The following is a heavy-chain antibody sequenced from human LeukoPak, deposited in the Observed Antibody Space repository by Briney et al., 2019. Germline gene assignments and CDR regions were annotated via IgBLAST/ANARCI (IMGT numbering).Heavy chain of an antibody. D-gene: IGHD3-22*01. V-gene: IGHV3-23*01. CDR2: ISTSGSYT. CDR3: AVHSSGYYYIDY. J-gene: IGHJ4*02. CDR1: GFTFSNFV. Sequence: GGSLRLSCAASGFTFSNFVMSWVRQAPGKGLEWVSAISTSGSYTYYADSVKGRFTISRDNSKNTLYLEMNSLRAEDTAVYCCAVHSSGYYYIDYWGQGTLVTVSS.